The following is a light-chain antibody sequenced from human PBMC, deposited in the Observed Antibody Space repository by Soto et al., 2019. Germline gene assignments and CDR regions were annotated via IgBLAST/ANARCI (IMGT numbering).Light chain of an antibody. V-gene: IGKV3-15*01. J-gene: IGKJ4*01. CDR3: QQYHTWPPGLT. CDR2: GAS. Sequence: EVVMTQSPATLSVSPGERVTLSCTASQSVSGNLAWYQQKPGQAPRLLIHGASTRATDIPARFSGSGSGTELTLTITSLQSEDFAVYYCQQYHTWPPGLTFGGGTRVEIK. CDR1: QSVSGN.